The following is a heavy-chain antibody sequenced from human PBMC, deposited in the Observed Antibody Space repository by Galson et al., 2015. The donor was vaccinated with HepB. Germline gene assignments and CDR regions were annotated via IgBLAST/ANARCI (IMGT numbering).Heavy chain of an antibody. D-gene: IGHD3-22*01. V-gene: IGHV1-3*01. CDR2: INAGDGNT. CDR3: ARERGYRIGYYYYYMDV. J-gene: IGHJ6*03. CDR1: GYTFTSYD. Sequence: SVKVSCKASGYTFTSYDINWVRQATGQGLEWMGWINAGDGNTKYSQKFQGRVTITRDTSASTAYMELSSLRSEDTAVYYCARERGYRIGYYYYYMDVWGKGTTVTVSS.